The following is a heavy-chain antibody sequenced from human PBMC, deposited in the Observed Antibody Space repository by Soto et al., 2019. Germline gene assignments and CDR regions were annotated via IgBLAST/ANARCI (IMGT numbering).Heavy chain of an antibody. CDR2: IYYSGST. Sequence: SETLSLTCTVSGGSISPHYWSWIRQPPGKVLEWIGFIYYSGSTNYNPSLKSRVTISVDTSKSQFSLKLSSVTAADTAVYYCARGYTSGWYYFDSWGKGTLVTVSS. D-gene: IGHD6-19*01. CDR1: GGSISPHY. J-gene: IGHJ4*02. V-gene: IGHV4-59*11. CDR3: ARGYTSGWYYFDS.